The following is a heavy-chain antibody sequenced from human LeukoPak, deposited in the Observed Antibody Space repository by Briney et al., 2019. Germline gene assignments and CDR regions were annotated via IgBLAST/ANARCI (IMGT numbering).Heavy chain of an antibody. Sequence: GGSLRLSCIASGFSFSSYWMTWVRQAPGKGLEWLANIKQDGDEKYYVDSVKGRFTISRDNAKNSLSLQMNSLRAEDTALYYCARDVDANYWGQGTLVTVSS. V-gene: IGHV3-7*01. CDR2: IKQDGDEK. D-gene: IGHD5-12*01. CDR3: ARDVDANY. J-gene: IGHJ4*02. CDR1: GFSFSSYW.